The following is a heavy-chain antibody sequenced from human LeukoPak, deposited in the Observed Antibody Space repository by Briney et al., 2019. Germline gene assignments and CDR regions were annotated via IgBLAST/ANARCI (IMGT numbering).Heavy chain of an antibody. CDR2: ISSSGSTI. V-gene: IGHV3-48*03. J-gene: IGHJ6*02. D-gene: IGHD6-19*01. Sequence: GGSLSLSCAVSGFTFSNYAMNWVRQAPGKGLEWVSYISSSGSTIYYADSVKGRFTISRDNAKNSLYLQMNSLRAEDTAVYYCAGLVWSYYYYGMDVWGQGTTVTVSS. CDR3: AGLVWSYYYYGMDV. CDR1: GFTFSNYA.